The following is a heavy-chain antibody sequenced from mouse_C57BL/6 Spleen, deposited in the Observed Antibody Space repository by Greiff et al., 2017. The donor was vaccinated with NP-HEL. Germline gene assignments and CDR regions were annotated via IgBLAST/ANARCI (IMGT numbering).Heavy chain of an antibody. CDR3: GRLHGSSHWYFDV. D-gene: IGHD1-1*01. V-gene: IGHV7-3*01. CDR1: GFTFTDYY. Sequence: EVMLVESGGGLVQPGGSLSLSCAASGFTFTDYYMSWVRQPPGKALEWLGFIRNKANGYTTEYSASVKGRFTISRDNSQSILYLQMNALRAEDSATYYCGRLHGSSHWYFDVWGTGTPVTVSS. J-gene: IGHJ1*03. CDR2: IRNKANGYTT.